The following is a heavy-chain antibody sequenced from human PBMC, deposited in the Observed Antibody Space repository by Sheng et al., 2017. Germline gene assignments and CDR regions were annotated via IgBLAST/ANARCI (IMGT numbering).Heavy chain of an antibody. CDR3: ARATFYCTSISCDGGY. Sequence: EVQLVESGGGLVQPGGSLRLSCAASGFIFSNYEMNWVRQAPGKGLEWVSYISSSGSTIKYADSVKGRFTISRDNAKNSLYLQMNSLRAEDTAVYYCARATFYCTSISCDGGYWGQGAPGHRLL. CDR2: ISSSGSTI. V-gene: IGHV3-48*03. CDR1: GFIFSNYE. D-gene: IGHD2-2*01. J-gene: IGHJ4*02.